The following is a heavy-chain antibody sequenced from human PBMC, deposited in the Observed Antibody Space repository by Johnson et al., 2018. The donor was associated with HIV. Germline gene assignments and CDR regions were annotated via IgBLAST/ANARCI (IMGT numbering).Heavy chain of an antibody. CDR3: ARVAGSAGGHAPLYCMNLGGGFVI. Sequence: VQLVESGGGLIQPGGSLRLPCAASGFTVSSNYMSWLRQAPGKALEWVSVIYSGDSTYYADSVKGRFTISRDNSKNTLYLQMNSLRAEDTALYYCARVAGSAGGHAPLYCMNLGGGFVIWGQGTVVTGSS. J-gene: IGHJ3*02. CDR2: IYSGDST. V-gene: IGHV3-53*01. CDR1: GFTVSSNY. D-gene: IGHD6-19*01.